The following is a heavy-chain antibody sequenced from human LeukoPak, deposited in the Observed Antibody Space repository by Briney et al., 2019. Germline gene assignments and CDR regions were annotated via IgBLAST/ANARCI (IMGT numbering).Heavy chain of an antibody. D-gene: IGHD1-26*01. CDR2: ISGSGGST. CDR3: AKSSGGSYYAFDY. Sequence: GGSLRLSCAASGFTFSSYAMSWVRQAPGKGLEWVSAISGSGGSTYYADSVKGRFTISRDNSKNTLYLQMNSLRAEDTAVYYYAKSSGGSYYAFDYWGQGTLVTVSS. CDR1: GFTFSSYA. V-gene: IGHV3-23*01. J-gene: IGHJ4*02.